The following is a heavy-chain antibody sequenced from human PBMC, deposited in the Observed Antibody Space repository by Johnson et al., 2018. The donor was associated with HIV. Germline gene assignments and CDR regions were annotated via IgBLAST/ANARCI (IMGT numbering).Heavy chain of an antibody. V-gene: IGHV3-30*19. Sequence: QVYLVESGGGAVQPGGSLRLSCAVSVFIFSSYGMHWVRQAPGKGLEWVAVISYDGSNKYYADSVKGRFTISRDNSKNTLYLQMDSLRVEDTAVYYCARDRDRLNWNYGALDIWGQGTMVTVSS. CDR3: ARDRDRLNWNYGALDI. J-gene: IGHJ3*02. D-gene: IGHD1-7*01. CDR1: VFIFSSYG. CDR2: ISYDGSNK.